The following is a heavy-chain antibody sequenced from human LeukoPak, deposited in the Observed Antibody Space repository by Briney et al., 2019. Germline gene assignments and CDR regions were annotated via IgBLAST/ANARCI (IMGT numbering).Heavy chain of an antibody. CDR1: GYSISSGYY. D-gene: IGHD3-10*01. V-gene: IGHV4-38-2*01. J-gene: IGHJ5*02. Sequence: SETLSLTCAVSGYSISSGYYWGWIRQPPGKGLEWIGSIYHSGSTYYNPSLKSRVTISVDTPKNQFSLKLSSVTAADTAVYYCARGDYYGSGSYYTTTNWFDPWGQGTLVTVSS. CDR2: IYHSGST. CDR3: ARGDYYGSGSYYTTTNWFDP.